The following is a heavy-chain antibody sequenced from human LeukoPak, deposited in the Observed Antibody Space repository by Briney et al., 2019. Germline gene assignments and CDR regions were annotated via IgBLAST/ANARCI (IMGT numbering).Heavy chain of an antibody. CDR2: IIPNFGTA. Sequence: SSVTVSYQASGGTFSSYAISWLRQAPGQGLEWMGGIIPNFGTANYAQKFQGRVTITSDESTSTAYMELSSLRSEDTAVYYCAKVPTAVTDDYWGQGTLVTVSS. J-gene: IGHJ4*02. CDR3: AKVPTAVTDDY. D-gene: IGHD4-17*01. V-gene: IGHV1-69*13. CDR1: GGTFSSYA.